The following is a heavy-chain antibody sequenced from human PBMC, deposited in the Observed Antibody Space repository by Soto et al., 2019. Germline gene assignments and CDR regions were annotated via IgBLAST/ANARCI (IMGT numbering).Heavy chain of an antibody. J-gene: IGHJ6*03. CDR2: IKSKTDGGTT. Sequence: GGSLRLSCAASGFTFSNAWMSWVRQAPGKGLEWVGRIKSKTDGGTTDYAAPVKGRFTISRDDSKNTLYLQMNSLKTEDTAVYYCTTVGFLDAPRWGYYYYYYMDVWGKGTTVTVSS. D-gene: IGHD3-3*01. V-gene: IGHV3-15*01. CDR1: GFTFSNAW. CDR3: TTVGFLDAPRWGYYYYYYMDV.